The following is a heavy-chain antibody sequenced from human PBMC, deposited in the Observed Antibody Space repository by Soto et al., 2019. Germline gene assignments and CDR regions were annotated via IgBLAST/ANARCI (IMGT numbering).Heavy chain of an antibody. CDR2: ISGSGGST. D-gene: IGHD5-18*01. J-gene: IGHJ1*01. CDR1: GFTFSSYA. CDR3: AKEAGYSYGSDFQH. V-gene: IGHV3-23*01. Sequence: GSLRLSCAASGFTFSSYAMSWVRQAPGKGLEWVSVISGSGGSTYYADSVKGRFTISRDNSKNTLYLQVNSLRAEDTAIYYCAKEAGYSYGSDFQHWGQGTLVTVSS.